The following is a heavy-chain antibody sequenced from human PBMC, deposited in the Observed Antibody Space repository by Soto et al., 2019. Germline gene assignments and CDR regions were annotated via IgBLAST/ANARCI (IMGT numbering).Heavy chain of an antibody. CDR1: GYSFTSYW. Sequence: GESLKISCKGSGYSFTSYWISWVRQMPGKGLEWMGRIDPSDSYTNYSPSFQGHVTISADKSISTAYLQWSSLKASDTAMYYCARLSSSSWYYYYYGMDVWGQGTTVTVSS. J-gene: IGHJ6*02. V-gene: IGHV5-10-1*01. CDR2: IDPSDSYT. CDR3: ARLSSSSWYYYYYGMDV. D-gene: IGHD6-13*01.